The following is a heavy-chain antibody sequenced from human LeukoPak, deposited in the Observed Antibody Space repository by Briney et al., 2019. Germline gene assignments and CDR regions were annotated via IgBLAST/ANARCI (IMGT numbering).Heavy chain of an antibody. V-gene: IGHV3-9*03. CDR1: GFTLDDDA. D-gene: IGHD6-13*01. J-gene: IGHJ4*02. CDR2: ISWNSGSI. Sequence: GRSLRLSCAASGFTLDDDAMHWVRQAPGKGLEWVSGISWNSGSIGYADSVKGRFTISSDNAKNSLYRQMNSLRAEDMALYYCAKAAAAGTGLDYWGQGTLVTVSS. CDR3: AKAAAAGTGLDY.